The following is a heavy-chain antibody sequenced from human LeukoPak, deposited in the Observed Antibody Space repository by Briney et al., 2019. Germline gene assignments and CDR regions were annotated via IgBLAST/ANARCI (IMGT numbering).Heavy chain of an antibody. D-gene: IGHD6-19*01. CDR2: ISYDGSNK. J-gene: IGHJ4*02. CDR3: AKGAVAGTHDY. CDR1: GFTFSSYG. V-gene: IGHV3-30*18. Sequence: GGSLRLSCAASGFTFSSYGMHWVRQAPGKGLEWVAVISYDGSNKYYADSVKGRFTISRDNSKITLYLQMNSLRAEDTAVYYCAKGAVAGTHDYWGQGTLVTVSS.